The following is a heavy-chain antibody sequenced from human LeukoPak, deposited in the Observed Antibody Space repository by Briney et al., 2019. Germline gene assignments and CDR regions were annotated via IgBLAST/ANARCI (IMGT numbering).Heavy chain of an antibody. CDR3: ASGPTFLGYGDSSGYYYYCDY. Sequence: SETLSLTCTVSGGSISSSSYYWSWIRQPPGKGLEWIGEINHSGSTNYNPSLKSRVTISVDTSKNQFSLKLSSVTAADTAVYYCASGPTFLGYGDSSGYYYYCDYWGQGTLVTVSS. J-gene: IGHJ4*02. V-gene: IGHV4-39*07. CDR1: GGSISSSSYY. CDR2: INHSGST. D-gene: IGHD3-22*01.